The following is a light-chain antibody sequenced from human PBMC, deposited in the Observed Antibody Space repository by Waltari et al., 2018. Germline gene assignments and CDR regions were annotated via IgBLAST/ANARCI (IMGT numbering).Light chain of an antibody. CDR1: QSVSSN. CDR3: QQYNNWPQT. V-gene: IGKV3-15*01. Sequence: EIVMTQSPATLSVSPGERATLSCRASQSVSSNLAWYQHKPCQAPRLPIYVASTRATGIPPRCSGSGSGTEFTLTISSLPSEDFAVYYCQQYNNWPQTFCQGTKVEIK. CDR2: VAS. J-gene: IGKJ1*01.